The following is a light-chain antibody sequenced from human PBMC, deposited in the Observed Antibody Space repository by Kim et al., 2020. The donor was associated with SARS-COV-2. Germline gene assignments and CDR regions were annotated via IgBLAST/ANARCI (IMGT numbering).Light chain of an antibody. J-gene: IGKJ1*01. CDR2: GAS. CDR3: QQYGSP. Sequence: EIVLTQSPGTLSLSQGERATLSCRASQSVSSSYLAWYQQKPGQAPRLLIYGASSRATGIPDRFSGSGSGTDFTLTISILEPEDFAVYYCQQYGSPFGQGTKVDIK. V-gene: IGKV3-20*01. CDR1: QSVSSSY.